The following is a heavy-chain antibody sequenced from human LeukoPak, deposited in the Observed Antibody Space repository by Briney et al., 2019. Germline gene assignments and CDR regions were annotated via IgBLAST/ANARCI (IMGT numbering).Heavy chain of an antibody. J-gene: IGHJ4*02. CDR2: VNLQGST. CDR3: ARDFDWLLDY. CDR1: GGSIASTNY. D-gene: IGHD3-9*01. Sequence: SETLSLTCGVSGGSIASTNYWTWVRQPPGKGLEWIGEVNLQGSTNHNPSLMGRVAISVDMSENHISLQLTSVTAEDTAVYYCARDFDWLLDYWGQGTLVTVSS. V-gene: IGHV4-4*02.